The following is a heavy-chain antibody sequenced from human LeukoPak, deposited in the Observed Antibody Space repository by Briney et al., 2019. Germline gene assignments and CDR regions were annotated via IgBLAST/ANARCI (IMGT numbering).Heavy chain of an antibody. J-gene: IGHJ6*02. CDR1: GYTFTSYD. Sequence: GASVKVSCKASGYTFTSYDINWVRQATGQGLEWIGWMNPNSGNTGYAQKFQGRVTITRNTSISTAYMELSSLRSEDTAVYYCARDLRYSSSWDDYYYYFGLDVWGQGTTVTISS. CDR2: MNPNSGNT. V-gene: IGHV1-8*03. CDR3: ARDLRYSSSWDDYYYYFGLDV. D-gene: IGHD6-13*01.